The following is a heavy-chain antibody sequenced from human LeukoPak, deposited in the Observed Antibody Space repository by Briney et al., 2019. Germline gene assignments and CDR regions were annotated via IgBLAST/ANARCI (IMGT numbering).Heavy chain of an antibody. CDR1: GFTFSSYS. CDR3: ARGTGAGLVQAYYFDY. V-gene: IGHV3-21*06. J-gene: IGHJ4*02. CDR2: ISSSSTYI. D-gene: IGHD3/OR15-3a*01. Sequence: PGGSLRLSCAASGFTFSSYSLNWVRQAPGKGLEWVSSISSSSTYIYYADSVKGRFTISRDNANNSLYLQMNSLRAEDKAVYYCARGTGAGLVQAYYFDYWGQGTLVTVSS.